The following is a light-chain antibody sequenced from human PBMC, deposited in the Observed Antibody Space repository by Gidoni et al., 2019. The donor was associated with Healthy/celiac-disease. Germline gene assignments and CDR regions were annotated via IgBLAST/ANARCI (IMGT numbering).Light chain of an antibody. CDR2: AAS. V-gene: IGKV1-39*01. CDR3: QQSYSTPLN. CDR1: QSISSY. J-gene: IGKJ4*01. Sequence: DTQRDQSPSTLSASVGDRVTITCRASQSISSYLNWYQQKQGKAPKLLIYAASSLQSGVPSRFSGSGSGTDFTLTISSLQPEDFATYYCQQSYSTPLNFGGGTKVEIK.